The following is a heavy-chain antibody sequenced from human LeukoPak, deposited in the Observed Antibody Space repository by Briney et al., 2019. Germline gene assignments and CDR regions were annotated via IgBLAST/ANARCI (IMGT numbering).Heavy chain of an antibody. Sequence: SETLSLTCSVSGDSIINYYWMWIRQPAGKGLEWIGRIYLSDNTNYNSPSLRSRVTMSPDTSMNRFSLKLSSVTAADTAVYYCARSRNIWFGDPRFDYWGQGTLVTVSS. CDR3: ARSRNIWFGDPRFDY. V-gene: IGHV4-4*07. D-gene: IGHD3-10*01. J-gene: IGHJ4*02. CDR2: IYLSDNT. CDR1: GDSIINYY.